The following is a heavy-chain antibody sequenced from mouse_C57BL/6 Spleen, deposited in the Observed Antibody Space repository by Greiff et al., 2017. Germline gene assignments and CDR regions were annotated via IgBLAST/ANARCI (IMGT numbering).Heavy chain of an antibody. D-gene: IGHD1-1*02. CDR2: IYPGSGNT. V-gene: IGHV1-76*01. Sequence: QQSGAELVRPGASVKLSCKASGYTFTDYYINWVKQRPGQGLEWIARIYPGSGNTYYNEKFKGKATLTAEKSSSTAYMQLSSLTSEDSAVYFCARRGGIGYFDVWGTGTTVTVSS. CDR1: GYTFTDYY. J-gene: IGHJ1*03. CDR3: ARRGGIGYFDV.